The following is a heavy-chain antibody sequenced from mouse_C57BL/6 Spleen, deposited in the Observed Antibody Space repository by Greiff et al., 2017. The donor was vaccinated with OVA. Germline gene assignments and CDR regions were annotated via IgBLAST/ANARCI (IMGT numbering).Heavy chain of an antibody. CDR2: IDPENGDT. CDR1: GFNIKDDY. CDR3: TTWYYGSSYSWYFDV. D-gene: IGHD1-1*01. V-gene: IGHV14-4*01. J-gene: IGHJ1*03. Sequence: VQLKQSGAELVRPGASVKLSCTASGFNIKDDYMHWVKQRPEQGLEWIGWIDPENGDTEYASKFQGKATITADTSSNTAYLQLSSLTSEDTAVYYCTTWYYGSSYSWYFDVWGTGTTVTVSS.